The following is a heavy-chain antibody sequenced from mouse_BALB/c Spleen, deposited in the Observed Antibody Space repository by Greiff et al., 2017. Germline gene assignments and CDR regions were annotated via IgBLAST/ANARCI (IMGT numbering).Heavy chain of an antibody. CDR3: APYYRYDEYYFDY. CDR1: GFNIKDTY. Sequence: EVQLQESGAELVKPGASVKLSCTASGFNIKDTYMHWVKQRPEQGLEWIGRIDPANGNTKYDPKFQGKATITADTSSNTAYLQLSSLTSEDTAVYYCAPYYRYDEYYFDYWGQGTTLTVSS. CDR2: IDPANGNT. J-gene: IGHJ2*01. D-gene: IGHD2-14*01. V-gene: IGHV14-3*02.